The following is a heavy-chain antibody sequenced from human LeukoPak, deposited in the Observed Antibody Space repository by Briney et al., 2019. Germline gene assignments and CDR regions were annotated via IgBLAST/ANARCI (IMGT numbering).Heavy chain of an antibody. D-gene: IGHD3-22*01. J-gene: IGHJ4*02. CDR1: GFTFSSYA. V-gene: IGHV3-30-3*01. CDR2: ISYDGSNK. CDR3: ARGYDSSGYYHDY. Sequence: GGSLRLSCAASGFTFSSYAVLWVREAPGKGLEGVAVISYDGSNKYYADSVKGRFTISRDNSKNTLYLQMNSLRAEDTAVYYCARGYDSSGYYHDYWGQGTLVTVSS.